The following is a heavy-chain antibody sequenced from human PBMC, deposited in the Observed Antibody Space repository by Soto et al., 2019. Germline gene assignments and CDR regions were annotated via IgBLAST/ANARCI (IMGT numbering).Heavy chain of an antibody. CDR1: GGSISSGDYY. J-gene: IGHJ4*02. V-gene: IGHV4-30-4*01. CDR2: IYYSGST. D-gene: IGHD4-17*01. Sequence: PSETLSLTCTVSGGSISSGDYYWSWIRQPPGKGLEWIGYIYYSGSTYYNPSLKSRVTISVDTSKNQFSLKLSSVTAADTAVYYCAREPRGSDYPPPDYWGQGTLVTVSS. CDR3: AREPRGSDYPPPDY.